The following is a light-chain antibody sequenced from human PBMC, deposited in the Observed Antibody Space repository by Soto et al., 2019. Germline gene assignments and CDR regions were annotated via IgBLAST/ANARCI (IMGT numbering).Light chain of an antibody. CDR1: QSISSY. CDR2: AAS. CDR3: QQYNSYSIT. V-gene: IGKV1-39*01. J-gene: IGKJ5*01. Sequence: DIQMTQSPSSLSASVGDRVTITCRASQSISSYLNWYQQKPGQAPKLLIYAASSLQSGVPSRFSGSGSGTEFTLTISSLQPDDFATYYCQQYNSYSITFGQGTRLEI.